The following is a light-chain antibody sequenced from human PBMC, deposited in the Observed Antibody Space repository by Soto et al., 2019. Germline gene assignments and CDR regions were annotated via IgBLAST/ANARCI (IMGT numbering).Light chain of an antibody. CDR1: QSVSSN. V-gene: IGKV3-15*01. CDR2: AAS. Sequence: EIVMTQSPATLSVSPGERAALSCGASQSVSSNLAWYQQQPGQAPRLLIFAASTRATGIPARFSGSGSGTDFTLTIRSLQSEDFAIYYCQQYNNWPYTFGQGTKLEIK. CDR3: QQYNNWPYT. J-gene: IGKJ2*01.